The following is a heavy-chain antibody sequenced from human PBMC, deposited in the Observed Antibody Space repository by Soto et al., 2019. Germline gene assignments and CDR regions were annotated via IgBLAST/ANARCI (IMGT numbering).Heavy chain of an antibody. J-gene: IGHJ6*02. Sequence: GGSLRLSCAAAGFTFSSYGMHWVRQAPGTWLEWVAVMSYDGSKYYADTVKGRFTISRDNSKNTLYLQINSLRPEDTAVYYCAKDFTPWFGDYFYYYYGMDVWGQGXTVTVYS. CDR2: MSYDGSK. V-gene: IGHV3-30*18. CDR3: AKDFTPWFGDYFYYYYGMDV. D-gene: IGHD4-17*01. CDR1: GFTFSSYG.